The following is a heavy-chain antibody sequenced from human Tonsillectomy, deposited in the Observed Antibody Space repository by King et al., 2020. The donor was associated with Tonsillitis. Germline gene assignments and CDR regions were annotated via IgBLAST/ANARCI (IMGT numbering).Heavy chain of an antibody. Sequence: LQLQESGSGLVKPSQTLSLTCTVSGGSISSGSYYWSWIRQPAGKGLEWIGRIYTSGNTNYNPSLESRVTMSVDTSKNQFSLKLSSVTAADTAVYYCARVGYCSSTSCYQGGAFNIWGQGTMVTVSS. CDR3: ARVGYCSSTSCYQGGAFNI. D-gene: IGHD2-2*01. CDR2: IYTSGNT. CDR1: GGSISSGSYY. V-gene: IGHV4-61*02. J-gene: IGHJ3*02.